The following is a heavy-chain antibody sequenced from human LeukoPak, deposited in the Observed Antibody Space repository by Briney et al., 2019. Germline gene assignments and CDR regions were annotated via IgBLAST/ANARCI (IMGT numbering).Heavy chain of an antibody. D-gene: IGHD4-11*01. CDR1: GGTFSSYA. J-gene: IGHJ4*02. V-gene: IGHV1-69*01. CDR3: ARDRYSNYHFDY. CDR2: IIPIFGTA. Sequence: SVKVSCKASGGTFSSYAISWVRQAPGQGLEWMGGIIPIFGTANYAQKFQGRVTITADESTSAAYMELSSLRSEDTAVYYCARDRYSNYHFDYWGQGTLVTVSS.